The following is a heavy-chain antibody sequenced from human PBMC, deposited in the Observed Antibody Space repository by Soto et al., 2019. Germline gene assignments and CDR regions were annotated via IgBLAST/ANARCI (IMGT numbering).Heavy chain of an antibody. V-gene: IGHV1-2*04. CDR3: ARDSYCSSTSCSHNYDYMDV. CDR2: INPNSGGT. Sequence: ASVKVSCKASGYTFTGYYMHWVRQAPGQGLEWMGWINPNSGGTNYAQKFQGWVTMTRDTSISTAYMELSRLRSDDTAVYYCARDSYCSSTSCSHNYDYMDVWGKGTTVTVSS. J-gene: IGHJ6*03. CDR1: GYTFTGYY. D-gene: IGHD2-2*01.